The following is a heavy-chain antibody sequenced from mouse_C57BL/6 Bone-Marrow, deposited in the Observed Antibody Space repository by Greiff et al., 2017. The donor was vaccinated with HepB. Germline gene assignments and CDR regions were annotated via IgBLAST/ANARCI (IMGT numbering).Heavy chain of an antibody. CDR3: TRESDYGFAY. D-gene: IGHD2-4*01. V-gene: IGHV5-9-1*02. Sequence: EVKLVESGEGLVKPGGSLKLSCAASGFTFSSYAMSWVRQTPEKRLEWVAYISSGGDYIYYADTVKGRFTISRDNARNTLYLQMSSLKSEDTAMYYCTRESDYGFAYWGQGTLVTVSA. J-gene: IGHJ3*01. CDR1: GFTFSSYA. CDR2: ISSGGDYI.